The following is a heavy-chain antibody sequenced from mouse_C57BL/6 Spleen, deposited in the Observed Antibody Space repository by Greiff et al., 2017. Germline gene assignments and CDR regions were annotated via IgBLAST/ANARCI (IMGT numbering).Heavy chain of an antibody. Sequence: EVKLMESGAELVRPGASVKLSCTASGFNIKDYYMHWVKQRPEQDLEWIGRIDPEDGDTEYAPKFQGKATMTADTSSNTAYLQLSSLTSEDTAVYYCTTTITTVVAEDYWGQGTTLTVSS. CDR2: IDPEDGDT. CDR3: TTTITTVVAEDY. V-gene: IGHV14-1*01. D-gene: IGHD1-1*01. CDR1: GFNIKDYY. J-gene: IGHJ2*01.